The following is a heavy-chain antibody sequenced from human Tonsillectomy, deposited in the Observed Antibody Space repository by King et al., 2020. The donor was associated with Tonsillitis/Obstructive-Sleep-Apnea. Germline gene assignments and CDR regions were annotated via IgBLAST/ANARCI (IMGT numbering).Heavy chain of an antibody. D-gene: IGHD3-10*02. Sequence: VQLVESGGGLVQPGGSLRLSCAASGFTFSDHYMDWVRQAPGKGLEWVGRTRNKANSYTTDYAASVKGRFTISRDDSKNSLYLQMNSLKTEDTAVYYCARGRDCSGSYYAFDIWGQGTMVTVSS. CDR3: ARGRDCSGSYYAFDI. J-gene: IGHJ3*02. V-gene: IGHV3-72*01. CDR1: GFTFSDHY. CDR2: TRNKANSYTT.